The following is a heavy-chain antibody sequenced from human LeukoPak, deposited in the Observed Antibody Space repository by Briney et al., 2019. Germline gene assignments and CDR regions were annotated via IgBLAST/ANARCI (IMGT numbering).Heavy chain of an antibody. CDR3: ASILLEWLRYFDY. D-gene: IGHD3-3*01. J-gene: IGHJ4*02. CDR2: IYYSGST. CDR1: GGSISSSTYY. V-gene: IGHV4-39*01. Sequence: SETLSLTCTVSGGSISSSTYYWGWIRQPPGKGLEWIASIYYSGSTYYNPSLKSRVTISVDTSKNQFSLKLSSVTAADTAVYYCASILLEWLRYFDYWGQGTLVTVSS.